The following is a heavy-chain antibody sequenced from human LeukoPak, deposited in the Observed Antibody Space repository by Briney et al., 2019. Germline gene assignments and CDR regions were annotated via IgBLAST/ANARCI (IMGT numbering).Heavy chain of an antibody. Sequence: ASVKVSCKASGYTFTGHYMHWVRRAPGQGLEWMGYINPNSGGTKYAQKFQGRVTMTRDTSTSTACMELSRLKSDDTAIYYCAKITLKEQWLGTFEIWGQGTMVTVSS. J-gene: IGHJ3*02. D-gene: IGHD6-19*01. CDR2: INPNSGGT. CDR1: GYTFTGHY. CDR3: AKITLKEQWLGTFEI. V-gene: IGHV1-2*02.